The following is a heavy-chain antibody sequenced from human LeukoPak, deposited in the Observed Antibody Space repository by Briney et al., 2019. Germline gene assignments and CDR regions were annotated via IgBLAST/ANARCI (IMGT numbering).Heavy chain of an antibody. CDR1: GSTFTSDD. V-gene: IGHV1-8*01. CDR2: MDPRSGNT. Sequence: ASGKVCCNASGSTFTSDDINWVWRANGPGIGWMGWMDPRSGNTGYAQKFQGRVTMTRNIAISTAYLEISSLRPEDTAVYYCARYGADSVGSGDAFDMWGQGIMVIVSS. D-gene: IGHD3-10*01. CDR3: ARYGADSVGSGDAFDM. J-gene: IGHJ3*02.